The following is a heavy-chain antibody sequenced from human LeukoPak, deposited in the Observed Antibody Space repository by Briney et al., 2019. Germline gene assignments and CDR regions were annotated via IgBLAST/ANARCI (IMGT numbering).Heavy chain of an antibody. CDR3: ARGTDLYYDFWSGYYSH. CDR2: ISYDGSNK. Sequence: PGGSLRLSCAASGFTFSSYAMHWVRQAPGKGLEWVAVISYDGSNKYYADSVKGRFTISRDNSKNTLYLQMNSLRAEDTAVYYCARGTDLYYDFWSGYYSHWGQGTLVTVSS. CDR1: GFTFSSYA. D-gene: IGHD3-3*01. J-gene: IGHJ4*02. V-gene: IGHV3-30-3*01.